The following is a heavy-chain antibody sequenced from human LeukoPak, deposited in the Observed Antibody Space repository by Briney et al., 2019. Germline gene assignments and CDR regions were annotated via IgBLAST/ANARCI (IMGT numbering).Heavy chain of an antibody. CDR3: ARAQLADDAFDI. V-gene: IGHV4-39*01. Sequence: SETLSLTCTVSGGSISSSSYYWGWIRQPPGKGLEWIGSIYYSGSTYYNPSLKSRVTISVDTSKNQFSLKLSSVTAADTAVYYCARAQLADDAFDIWGQGTMVTVSS. CDR2: IYYSGST. CDR1: GGSISSSSYY. D-gene: IGHD1-1*01. J-gene: IGHJ3*02.